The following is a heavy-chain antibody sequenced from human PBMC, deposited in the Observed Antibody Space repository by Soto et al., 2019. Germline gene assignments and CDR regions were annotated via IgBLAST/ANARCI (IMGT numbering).Heavy chain of an antibody. D-gene: IGHD3-10*01. CDR3: ASHSQSAIYYWAFDI. V-gene: IGHV5-51*01. J-gene: IGHJ3*02. CDR2: ICPDDSDT. CDR1: GYSFSTYW. Sequence: GESLKISCKGSGYSFSTYWIGCVRQMPGKGLEWMGLICPDDSDTRYSPSFQGQVTISADKSINTAAVQWSSLKASDTAMYYCASHSQSAIYYWAFDIWGQGTMLTLSS.